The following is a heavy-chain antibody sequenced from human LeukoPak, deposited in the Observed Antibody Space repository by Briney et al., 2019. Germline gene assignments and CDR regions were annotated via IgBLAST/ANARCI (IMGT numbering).Heavy chain of an antibody. CDR1: GFTFSSYW. D-gene: IGHD2-2*01. CDR3: AREEGDDIVVVPAAYYYMDV. J-gene: IGHJ6*03. CDR2: IKQDGSEK. V-gene: IGHV3-7*01. Sequence: GGSLRLSCAASGFTFSSYWMSWVRQAPGKELEWVANIKQDGSEKYYVDSVKGRFTISRDNAKNSLYLQMNSLRAEDTAVYYCAREEGDDIVVVPAAYYYMDVWGKGTTVTVSS.